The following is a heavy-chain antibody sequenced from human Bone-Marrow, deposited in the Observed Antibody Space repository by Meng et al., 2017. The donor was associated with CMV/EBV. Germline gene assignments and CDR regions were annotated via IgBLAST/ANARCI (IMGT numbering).Heavy chain of an antibody. D-gene: IGHD2-2*02. J-gene: IGHJ5*02. CDR3: ARDGVVPAAILSGEGNNWFDP. Sequence: YYMHWVRQAPGKGLEWMGIINPSGGSTSYAQKFQGGVTMTRDTSTSTVYMELSSLRSEDTAVYYCARDGVVPAAILSGEGNNWFDPWGQGTLVTVSS. CDR2: INPSGGST. CDR1: YY. V-gene: IGHV1-46*01.